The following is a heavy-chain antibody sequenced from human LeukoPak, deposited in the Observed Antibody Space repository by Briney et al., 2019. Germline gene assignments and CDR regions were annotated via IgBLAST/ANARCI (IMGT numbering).Heavy chain of an antibody. V-gene: IGHV4-30-4*01. CDR1: GGSISSGDYY. Sequence: SQTLSLTCTVSGGSISSGDYYWSWIRQPPGKGLEWIGYIYYSGSTYYNPSLKSRVTISVDTSKNQFSLKLSSVTAADTAVYYCARRPEIARPDYFDYWGHGTLVTVSS. CDR2: IYYSGST. CDR3: ARRPEIARPDYFDY. D-gene: IGHD6-6*01. J-gene: IGHJ4*01.